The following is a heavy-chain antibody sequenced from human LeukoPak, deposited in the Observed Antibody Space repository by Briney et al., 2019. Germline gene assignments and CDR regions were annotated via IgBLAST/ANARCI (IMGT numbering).Heavy chain of an antibody. V-gene: IGHV3-21*01. CDR3: ARDTGGGEENH. CDR1: GFTFSSYS. CDR2: ISSSSSYI. J-gene: IGHJ5*02. Sequence: GGSLGLSCAASGFTFSSYSMNWVRQAPGKGLEWVPSISSSSSYIYYADSVKGRFTISRDNAKNSLYLQMNSLRAEDTAVYYCARDTGGGEENHWGQGTLVTDSS. D-gene: IGHD3-16*01.